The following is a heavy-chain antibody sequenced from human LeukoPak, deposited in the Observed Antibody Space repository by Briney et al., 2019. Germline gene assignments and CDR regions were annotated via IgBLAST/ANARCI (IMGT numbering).Heavy chain of an antibody. D-gene: IGHD5-18*01. J-gene: IGHJ6*03. CDR1: GGTFSSYA. Sequence: ASVKVSCKASGGTFSSYAISWVRQAPGQGLEWMGRITPIFGTANYAQKFQGRVTITADKSTSTAYMELSSLRSEDTAVYYCARAQTTMAYYYYYYMDVWGKGTTVTVSS. CDR3: ARAQTTMAYYYYYYMDV. V-gene: IGHV1-69*06. CDR2: ITPIFGTA.